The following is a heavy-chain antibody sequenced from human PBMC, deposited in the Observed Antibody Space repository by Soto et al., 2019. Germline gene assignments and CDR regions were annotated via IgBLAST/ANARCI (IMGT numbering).Heavy chain of an antibody. CDR1: GFTFSSYS. Sequence: DVQLVESGGGLVQPGGSLRLSCVASGFTFSSYSMNWVRQAPGKGLEWVSYISSSSSTIYYADSVKGRFTISRDNAKNSLSLQINSLRDEDTAVSYCARGTAVARNYYYYYGMDVCGQGTTVTVSS. J-gene: IGHJ6*02. CDR3: ARGTAVARNYYYYYGMDV. V-gene: IGHV3-48*02. CDR2: ISSSSSTI. D-gene: IGHD6-19*01.